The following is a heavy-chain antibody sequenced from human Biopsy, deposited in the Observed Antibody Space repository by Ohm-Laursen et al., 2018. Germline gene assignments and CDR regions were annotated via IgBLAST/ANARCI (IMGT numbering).Heavy chain of an antibody. CDR3: ARTPILIVSTGLVYRHRRHLQGMDV. Sequence: TQTLTLTFSFSGFSLSARGMYVSWIRQAPGKALEWLARVDWDDYKDYRASLQTKLSISKDTSNDQVVLTVNNVDPADAATYYCARTPILIVSTGLVYRHRRHLQGMDVWGQGIAVTVS. V-gene: IGHV2-70*11. CDR2: VDWDDYK. J-gene: IGHJ6*02. CDR1: GFSLSARGMY. D-gene: IGHD1-1*01.